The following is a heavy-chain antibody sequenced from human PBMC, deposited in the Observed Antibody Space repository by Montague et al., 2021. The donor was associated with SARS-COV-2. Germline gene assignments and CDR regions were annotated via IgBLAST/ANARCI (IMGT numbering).Heavy chain of an antibody. V-gene: IGHV4-38-2*02. Sequence: SETLSLTCTVSGYSISTGYYWGWIRQPPGKGLEWIGTIYHSGSTYFNPSLKSRVTISVDTSKNQFSLNLSSVTAADTAVYYCAKVPGSHDTFDIWGRGTMVTVSS. CDR3: AKVPGSHDTFDI. CDR2: IYHSGST. D-gene: IGHD4/OR15-4a*01. J-gene: IGHJ3*02. CDR1: GYSISTGYY.